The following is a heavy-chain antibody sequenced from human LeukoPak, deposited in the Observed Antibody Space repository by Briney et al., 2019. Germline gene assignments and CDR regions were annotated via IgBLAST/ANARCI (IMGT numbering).Heavy chain of an antibody. J-gene: IGHJ4*02. V-gene: IGHV1-2*06. CDR2: IDPNSGGT. CDR3: ARVGSSSWYSFDY. CDR1: GYTFTGYY. D-gene: IGHD6-13*01. Sequence: ASVKVSCKASGYTFTGYYMHWVRQAPGQGLEWMGRIDPNSGGTNYVQKFQGRVTMTRDTSISTAYMELSRLRSDDTAVYYCARVGSSSWYSFDYWGQGTLVTVPS.